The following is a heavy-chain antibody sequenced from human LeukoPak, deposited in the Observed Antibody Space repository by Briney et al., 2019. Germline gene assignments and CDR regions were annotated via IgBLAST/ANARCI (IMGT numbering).Heavy chain of an antibody. J-gene: IGHJ4*02. CDR2: IYYSGCT. V-gene: IGHV4-61*01. Sequence: SVTLSLTCTVSGGSVSSGSYHWSWTRHPPGEGLVGLGYIYYSGCTNYISSLKSRVTLPVDTSNNQFSLKLSSVPAADAAVYYCARDNQGVDYWGQGTLVTVS. D-gene: IGHD1-14*01. CDR3: ARDNQGVDY. CDR1: GGSVSSGSYH.